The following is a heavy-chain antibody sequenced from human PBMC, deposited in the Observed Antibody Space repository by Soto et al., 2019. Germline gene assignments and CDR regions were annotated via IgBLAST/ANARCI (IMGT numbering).Heavy chain of an antibody. V-gene: IGHV1-69*13. Sequence: SVKVSCKASGGTFSSYAISWVRQAPGQGLEWMGGIIPIFGTANYAQKFQGRVTITADESTSTAYMELSSLRSEDTAVYYCARDLAKGGGSAGFDYWGQGTLVTVSS. CDR1: GGTFSSYA. CDR3: ARDLAKGGGSAGFDY. D-gene: IGHD1-26*01. J-gene: IGHJ4*02. CDR2: IIPIFGTA.